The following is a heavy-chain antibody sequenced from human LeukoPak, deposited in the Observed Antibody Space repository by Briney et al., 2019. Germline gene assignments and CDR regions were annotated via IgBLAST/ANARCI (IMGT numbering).Heavy chain of an antibody. V-gene: IGHV3-15*01. CDR1: GFTFSNAW. CDR3: TTDLRGAVAGHGMDV. J-gene: IGHJ6*02. CDR2: SKSKADGGTA. D-gene: IGHD6-19*01. Sequence: GGSLRLSCAASGFTFSNAWMNWVRQTPGKGLEWVGRSKSKADGGTADYAAPLKGRFSISRNDSKNTLYLQMNSLKTEDTAVYYCTTDLRGAVAGHGMDVWGQGTTVTVSS.